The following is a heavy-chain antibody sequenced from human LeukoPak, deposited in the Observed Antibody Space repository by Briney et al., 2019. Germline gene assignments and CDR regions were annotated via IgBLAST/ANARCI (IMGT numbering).Heavy chain of an antibody. Sequence: GASVKVSCKASGYTFTGYYMHWVRQAPGQGLEWMGWINPNSGGTNYAQKFQGWVTMTRDTSINTAYMELSRLRSDDTAVYYCARDVSRLRSYVGATYGMDVWGQGTTVTVSS. CDR1: GYTFTGYY. V-gene: IGHV1-2*04. D-gene: IGHD3-16*01. CDR3: ARDVSRLRSYVGATYGMDV. J-gene: IGHJ6*02. CDR2: INPNSGGT.